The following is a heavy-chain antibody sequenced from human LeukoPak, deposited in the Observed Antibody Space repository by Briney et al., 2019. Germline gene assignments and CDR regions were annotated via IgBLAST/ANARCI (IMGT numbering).Heavy chain of an antibody. V-gene: IGHV3-21*04. Sequence: GGSLRLSCAASGFNFGSYAMNWVRQAPGKGPEWVSSISSGSSFIYYADSVKGRFTISRDNSKNTLYLQMNSLRAEDTAVYYCARELGGPFDYWGQGTLVTVSS. D-gene: IGHD2-15*01. J-gene: IGHJ4*02. CDR1: GFNFGSYA. CDR2: ISSGSSFI. CDR3: ARELGGPFDY.